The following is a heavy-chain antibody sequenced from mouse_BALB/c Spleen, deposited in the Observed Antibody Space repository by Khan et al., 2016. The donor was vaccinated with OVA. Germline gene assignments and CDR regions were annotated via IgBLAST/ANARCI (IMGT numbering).Heavy chain of an antibody. J-gene: IGHJ3*01. CDR1: GFNIKDYY. Sequence: VQLKQSGAELVRPGALVKLSCKASGFNIKDYYMNWVKQRPEQGLEWIGWIDPENGDTIYDPKFQGKASITADTSSNTAYLHLSSLTSEDTAVYYGVRLGYGNYWFAYWGQGTLVTVSA. CDR2: IDPENGDT. D-gene: IGHD2-10*02. CDR3: VRLGYGNYWFAY. V-gene: IGHV14-1*02.